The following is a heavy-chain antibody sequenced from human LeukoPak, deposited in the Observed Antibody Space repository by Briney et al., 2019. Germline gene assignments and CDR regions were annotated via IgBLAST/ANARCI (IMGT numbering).Heavy chain of an antibody. V-gene: IGHV1-2*02. D-gene: IGHD2-2*01. Sequence: GASVKVSCKASGYTFTAYYIHWVRQAPGQELEWMGWINPNSGGTNYAQKFQGRVTLTRDTSITTAYMELSRLRSDDTAVYYCAKARGLYCSSTSCYDCDVWGKGTTVTVSS. CDR1: GYTFTAYY. J-gene: IGHJ6*04. CDR3: AKARGLYCSSTSCYDCDV. CDR2: INPNSGGT.